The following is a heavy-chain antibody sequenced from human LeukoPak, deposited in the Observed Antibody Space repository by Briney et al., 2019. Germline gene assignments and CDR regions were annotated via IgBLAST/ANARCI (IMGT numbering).Heavy chain of an antibody. D-gene: IGHD6-13*01. V-gene: IGHV4-59*12. J-gene: IGHJ4*02. CDR2: IYYSGST. CDR3: ARKGRIAAAGTFDY. Sequence: SETLSLTCTVSGGSISSYYWSWIRQPPGKGLEWIGYIYYSGSTNYNPSLKSRVTISVDKSKNQFSLKLSSVTVADTAVYYCARKGRIAAAGTFDYWGQGTLVTVSS. CDR1: GGSISSYY.